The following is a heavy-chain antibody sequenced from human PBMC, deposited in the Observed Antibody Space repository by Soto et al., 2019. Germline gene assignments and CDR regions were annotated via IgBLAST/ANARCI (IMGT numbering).Heavy chain of an antibody. Sequence: QITLNESGPTLVTPTQTLTLTCTFSGFSLTATAVGVGWFRQSPGKALEWLAIIYWDDDRHYRPSLESRLTSTKTTSKTQVVLTLTNVEPSDTATCYGAHRGASSSGSYLSWLDPWGPGILVTVSS. J-gene: IGHJ5*02. CDR2: IYWDDDR. CDR3: AHRGASSSGSYLSWLDP. D-gene: IGHD3-10*01. V-gene: IGHV2-5*02. CDR1: GFSLTATAVG.